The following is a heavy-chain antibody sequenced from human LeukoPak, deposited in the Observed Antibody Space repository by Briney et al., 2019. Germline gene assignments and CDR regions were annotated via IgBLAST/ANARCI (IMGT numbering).Heavy chain of an antibody. V-gene: IGHV1-69*13. D-gene: IGHD6-13*01. CDR2: IILIFGTA. Sequence: SVKVSCKASGGSFSSYAISWVRQAPGQGLEWMGGIILIFGTANYVQKFQGRVTITADESTNTAYMELSSLRSEDTALYYCATDSIGIAAAGALGWFDPWGQGTLVTVSS. J-gene: IGHJ5*02. CDR3: ATDSIGIAAAGALGWFDP. CDR1: GGSFSSYA.